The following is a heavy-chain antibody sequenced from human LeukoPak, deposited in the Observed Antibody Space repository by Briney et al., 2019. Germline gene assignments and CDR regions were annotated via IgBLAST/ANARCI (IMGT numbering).Heavy chain of an antibody. CDR2: IRYDGSNK. Sequence: GGSLRLSCAASGFTFSSYGMHWVRQAPGKGLEWVAFIRYDGSNKYYADSVKGRFTISRDNSKNTLYLQMNSLRAEDTAVYYCAKGSRRYSSSWELPDYWGQGTLVTVSS. CDR1: GFTFSSYG. J-gene: IGHJ4*02. D-gene: IGHD6-13*01. V-gene: IGHV3-30*02. CDR3: AKGSRRYSSSWELPDY.